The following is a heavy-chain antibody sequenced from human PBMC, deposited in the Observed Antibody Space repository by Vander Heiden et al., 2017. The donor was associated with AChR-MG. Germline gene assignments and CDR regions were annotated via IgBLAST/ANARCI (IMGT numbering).Heavy chain of an antibody. CDR1: GGTFTSYA. J-gene: IGHJ5*02. D-gene: IGHD2-2*01. CDR3: ARDYCSSTSCRRNWFDP. CDR2: IIPILGIA. Sequence: QVQLVQSGAEVKKPGSSVMVSCKASGGTFTSYAISWGRQAPGQGLEWMGRIIPILGIANYAQKCQGRVTITADKSTSTAYMELSSLRSEDTAVYYCARDYCSSTSCRRNWFDPWGQGTLVTVSS. V-gene: IGHV1-69*04.